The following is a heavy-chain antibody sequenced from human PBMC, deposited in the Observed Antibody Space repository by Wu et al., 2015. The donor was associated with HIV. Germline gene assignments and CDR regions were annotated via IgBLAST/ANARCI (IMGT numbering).Heavy chain of an antibody. V-gene: IGHV1-69*13. CDR2: IIPISGTT. Sequence: QARLVQSGAEVKQPGSSVKVSCKASGGTFSNYVVSWVRQAPGQGLEWMARIIPISGTTNYAQKFQGRVTITADRFTSTAYMELSSLRSEDTAAYYCARGSILEMATASYYYYPMDVWGQGTTVTVSS. CDR3: ARGSILEMATASYYYYPMDV. D-gene: IGHD5-24*01. J-gene: IGHJ6*02. CDR1: GGTFSNYV.